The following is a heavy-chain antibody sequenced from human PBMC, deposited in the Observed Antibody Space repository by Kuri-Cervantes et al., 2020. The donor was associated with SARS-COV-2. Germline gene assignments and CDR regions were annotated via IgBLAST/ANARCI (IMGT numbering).Heavy chain of an antibody. CDR3: AKDGSIITILGSYFDY. J-gene: IGHJ4*02. CDR2: ISWHSSSI. CDR1: GFTFDGYA. V-gene: IGHV3-9*01. D-gene: IGHD3-3*01. Sequence: GGSLRLSCAASGFTFDGYAMHWVRQAPGKGLEWVSGISWHSSSIGYADPVKGRFTISRDNSQNTQYLQMNSLRAEDTAVYYCAKDGSIITILGSYFDYWGQGTLVTVSS.